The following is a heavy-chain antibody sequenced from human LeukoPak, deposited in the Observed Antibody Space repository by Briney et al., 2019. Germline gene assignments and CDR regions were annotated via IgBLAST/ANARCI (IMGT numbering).Heavy chain of an antibody. V-gene: IGHV4-34*01. CDR1: GGSFSGYY. CDR2: INHSGST. J-gene: IGHJ4*02. Sequence: SETLSLTCAVYGGSFSGYYWSWIRQPPGKGLEWIGEINHSGSTNYNPSLKSRVTISVDTSKNQFSLKLSSVTAADTAVYYCARFLARGWSKHFDYWGQGTLVTVSS. CDR3: ARFLARGWSKHFDY. D-gene: IGHD2-15*01.